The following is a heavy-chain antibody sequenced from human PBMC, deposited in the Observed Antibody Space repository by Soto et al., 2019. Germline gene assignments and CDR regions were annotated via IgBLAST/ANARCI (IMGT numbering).Heavy chain of an antibody. V-gene: IGHV3-30-3*01. D-gene: IGHD6-13*01. CDR1: GFTFSSYA. CDR2: ISYDGSNK. J-gene: IGHJ5*02. Sequence: GGSLRLSCAASGFTFSSYAMHWVRQAPGKGLEWVAVISYDGSNKYYADSVKGRFTISRDNSKNTLYLQMNSLRAEDTAVYYCARGRIYSSSWGDWFDPWGQGTLVTVSS. CDR3: ARGRIYSSSWGDWFDP.